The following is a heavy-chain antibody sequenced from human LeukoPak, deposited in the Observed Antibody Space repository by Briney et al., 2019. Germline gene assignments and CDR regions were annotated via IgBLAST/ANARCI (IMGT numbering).Heavy chain of an antibody. V-gene: IGHV3-74*01. D-gene: IGHD4-23*01. J-gene: IGHJ4*02. CDR1: GFTFSSYW. Sequence: GGSLRLSCAVSGFTFSSYWMHWVRQAPGRGLVWVSRIDRDGSRINYADSVKGRFTISRDNGKNTLFLQMNSLRAEDAAVYYCVRGNDYGGPHYWGQGTLVTVSS. CDR3: VRGNDYGGPHY. CDR2: IDRDGSRI.